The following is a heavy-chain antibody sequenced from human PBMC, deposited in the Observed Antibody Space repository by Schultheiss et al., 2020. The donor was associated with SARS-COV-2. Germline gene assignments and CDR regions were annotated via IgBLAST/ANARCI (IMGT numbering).Heavy chain of an antibody. Sequence: GGSLRLSCAASGFTFSSYWMHWVRQAPGKGLVWVSSISSSSSYIYYADSVKGRFTISRDNAKNSLYLQMNSLRAEDTAVYYCARPTYGDYVPYYYYYMDVWGKGTTVTVSS. J-gene: IGHJ6*03. CDR3: ARPTYGDYVPYYYYYMDV. V-gene: IGHV3-21*01. CDR2: ISSSSSYI. D-gene: IGHD4-17*01. CDR1: GFTFSSYW.